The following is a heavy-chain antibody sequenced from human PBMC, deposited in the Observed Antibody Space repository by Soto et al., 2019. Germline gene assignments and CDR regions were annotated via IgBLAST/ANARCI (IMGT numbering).Heavy chain of an antibody. CDR1: GFTFSSYA. Sequence: QVQLVESGGGVVQPGRSLRLSCAASGFTFSSYAMHLVRQAPGKGLEWVAVISYDGSNKSYADSVKGRCTISRDNYKNTLNLQMNSLRAEDTAVYYCARASLEIVVVVAAKHYGMDVWGQGTTVTFSS. CDR2: ISYDGSNK. CDR3: ARASLEIVVVVAAKHYGMDV. J-gene: IGHJ6*02. V-gene: IGHV3-30-3*01. D-gene: IGHD2-15*01.